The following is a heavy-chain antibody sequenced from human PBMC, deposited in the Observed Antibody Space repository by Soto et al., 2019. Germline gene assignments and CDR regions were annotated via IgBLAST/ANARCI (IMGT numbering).Heavy chain of an antibody. J-gene: IGHJ4*02. V-gene: IGHV1-69*01. CDR3: ATGSPNFGAAVDH. CDR1: GGTFSTYA. CDR2: IIPMFATA. D-gene: IGHD3-10*01. Sequence: QVQLVQSGAEVKKPGSSVKVSCKASGGTFSTYAISWVRQAPGQGLEWMGRIIPMFATANYAQKFQGRVTITADDFTNTVYMEVSSLRSEETAVYYCATGSPNFGAAVDHWGQGTLVTVSS.